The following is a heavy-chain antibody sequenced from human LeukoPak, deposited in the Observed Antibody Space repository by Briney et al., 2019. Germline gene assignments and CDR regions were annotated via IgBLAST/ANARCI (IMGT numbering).Heavy chain of an antibody. V-gene: IGHV3-74*01. Sequence: GGSLRLSCAASGLSFSNYWMHWVRQAPGKGLEWVSRVKTDGSITSYADSVRGRFIISRDNAKNTLYLQMNSLRAEDTAVYYCARPGDGFDYWGQGTLVTVSS. D-gene: IGHD3-10*01. J-gene: IGHJ4*02. CDR3: ARPGDGFDY. CDR1: GLSFSNYW. CDR2: VKTDGSIT.